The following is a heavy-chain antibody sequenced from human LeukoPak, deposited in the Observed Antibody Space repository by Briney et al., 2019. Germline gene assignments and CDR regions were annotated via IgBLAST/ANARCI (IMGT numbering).Heavy chain of an antibody. J-gene: IGHJ3*02. Sequence: GRSLRLTCAASGFTFSSYAMHWARQAPGKGLEWVAVISYDGSNKYYADSVKGRFTISRDNSKNTLYLQMNSLRAEDTAVYYCARGGTYYYDSSGYYLSLDDAFDIWGQGTMVTVSS. CDR1: GFTFSSYA. CDR3: ARGGTYYYDSSGYYLSLDDAFDI. CDR2: ISYDGSNK. V-gene: IGHV3-30-3*01. D-gene: IGHD3-22*01.